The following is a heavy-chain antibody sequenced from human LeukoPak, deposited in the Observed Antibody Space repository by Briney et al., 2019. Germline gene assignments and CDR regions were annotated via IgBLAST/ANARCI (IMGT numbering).Heavy chain of an antibody. CDR2: ISYSGST. CDR1: GDSISSYY. V-gene: IGHV4-59*08. D-gene: IGHD1/OR15-1a*01. Sequence: SETLSLTCTVSGDSISSYYLNWIRQPPGKGLEWIGYISYSGSTSYNPSLTSRVTISVDTSKNQFSLKLSSVTAADTAVYYCARRIANRNWFDPWGQGTLVTVSS. CDR3: ARRIANRNWFDP. J-gene: IGHJ5*02.